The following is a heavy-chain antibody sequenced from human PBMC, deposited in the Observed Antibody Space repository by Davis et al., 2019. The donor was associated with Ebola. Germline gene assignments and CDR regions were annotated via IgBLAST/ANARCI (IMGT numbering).Heavy chain of an antibody. Sequence: GESLKISCAVSTFTFSSYSMNWVRQAPGKGLEWVSSISGSGFYIYYADSVKGRFTISRDNAKNSLYLQMNSLGVEDTAVYYCAGGKDSSGWYGDDAFDFWGQGTMVTVSS. CDR1: TFTFSSYS. J-gene: IGHJ3*01. CDR3: AGGKDSSGWYGDDAFDF. CDR2: ISGSGFYI. D-gene: IGHD6-19*01. V-gene: IGHV3-21*01.